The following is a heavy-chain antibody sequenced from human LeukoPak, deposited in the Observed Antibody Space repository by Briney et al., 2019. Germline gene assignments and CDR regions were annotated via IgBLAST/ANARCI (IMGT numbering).Heavy chain of an antibody. V-gene: IGHV3-21*04. Sequence: GGSLRLSCAASGFTFSSYSMNWVRQSPGQGLEWVSSIISSSSYIYYDDSMKGRFTISRDNAKNSLYLQMNSLRAEDMALYYCAKGGHSGSYSTLDYWGQGTLVTVSS. J-gene: IGHJ4*02. CDR3: AKGGHSGSYSTLDY. D-gene: IGHD3-10*01. CDR1: GFTFSSYS. CDR2: IISSSSYI.